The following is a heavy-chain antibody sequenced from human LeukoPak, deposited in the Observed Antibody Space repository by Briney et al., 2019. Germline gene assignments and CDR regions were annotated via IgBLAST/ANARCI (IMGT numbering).Heavy chain of an antibody. D-gene: IGHD3-22*01. Sequence: GGSLRLSCAASGFTVSSNYMSWVRQAPGKGLEWVSVIYSGGSTYYADSVKGRFTISRDNSKNTLYLQMNSLRAEDTAVYYCARDLDSSGYYSNWFDPWGQGTLVTVSS. CDR1: GFTVSSNY. V-gene: IGHV3-66*02. CDR2: IYSGGST. J-gene: IGHJ5*02. CDR3: ARDLDSSGYYSNWFDP.